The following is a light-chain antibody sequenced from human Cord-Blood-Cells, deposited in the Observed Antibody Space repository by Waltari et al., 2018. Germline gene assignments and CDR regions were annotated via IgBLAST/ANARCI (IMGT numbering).Light chain of an antibody. J-gene: IGKJ4*01. CDR2: DAS. CDR1: QYISNY. CDR3: QQSDNLPPLT. Sequence: IQMNPSPPSLSATLGDRVTITCQASQYISNYLNRYQQKPGKAPKLLIDDASNLETGVPSRCSGRASVTDFTCTISSLQPEDIATYYCQQSDNLPPLTFGGWTKVEIK. V-gene: IGKV1-33*01.